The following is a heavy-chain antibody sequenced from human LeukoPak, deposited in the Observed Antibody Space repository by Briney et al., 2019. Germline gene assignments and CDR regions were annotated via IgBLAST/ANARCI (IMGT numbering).Heavy chain of an antibody. V-gene: IGHV1-18*01. CDR1: GYTFSDFG. Sequence: ASVKVSCKASGYTFSDFGISWVRQAPGQGLEWMGWISTYDGNTNYAQTLQGRVAINTDKSTSTAYMELRSLGSDDTAVYYCARDCDRSGYYCYWGQGTLVTVSS. CDR2: ISTYDGNT. CDR3: ARDCDRSGYYCY. D-gene: IGHD3-22*01. J-gene: IGHJ4*02.